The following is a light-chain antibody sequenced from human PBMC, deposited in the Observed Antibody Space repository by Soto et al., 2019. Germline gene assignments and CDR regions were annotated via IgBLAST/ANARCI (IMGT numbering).Light chain of an antibody. J-gene: IGKJ1*01. CDR2: AAS. CDR1: QSIGKY. Sequence: DIQMTQSPSSLSASVGDRVTITCRASQSIGKYLSWYQQTPGKAPKLLINAASNLQSGVPSRFSGSGSGTDFTLTISILQPEDFTTYYCQQSHTFPLTFGQGTKVEI. V-gene: IGKV1-39*01. CDR3: QQSHTFPLT.